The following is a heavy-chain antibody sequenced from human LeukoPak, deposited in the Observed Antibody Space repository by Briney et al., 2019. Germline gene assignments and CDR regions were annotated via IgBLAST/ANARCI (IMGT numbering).Heavy chain of an antibody. CDR2: INSDGSST. CDR3: ARDGLSETPFDI. V-gene: IGHV3-74*01. Sequence: PGGSLRLSCAASGFTFGSYWMHWVRQAPGKGLVWVSRINSDGSSTSYADSVKGRFTISRDNAKKTLYLQMNSLRAEDTAVYYCARDGLSETPFDIWGQGTMVTVSS. CDR1: GFTFGSYW. J-gene: IGHJ3*02.